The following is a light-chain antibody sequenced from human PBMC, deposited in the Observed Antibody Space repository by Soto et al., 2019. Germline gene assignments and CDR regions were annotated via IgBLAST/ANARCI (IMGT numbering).Light chain of an antibody. J-gene: IGKJ1*01. CDR3: QQNYNSRWT. Sequence: DIQMTQSPSSLSASVGDRVTITCRASLPITTYLNWFQQKPGIAPKLLIYGASTLQTGVPSRFNGGGSGTDFTLTISSLQPEDFGTYYCQQNYNSRWTFGQGTEIEI. CDR1: LPITTY. V-gene: IGKV1-39*01. CDR2: GAS.